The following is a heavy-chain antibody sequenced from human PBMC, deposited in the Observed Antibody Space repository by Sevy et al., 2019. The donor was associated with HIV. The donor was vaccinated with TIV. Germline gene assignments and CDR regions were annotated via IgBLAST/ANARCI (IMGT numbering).Heavy chain of an antibody. CDR1: GFTFNSYW. CDR2: IKQDGSEK. V-gene: IGHV3-7*01. D-gene: IGHD2-15*01. CDR3: AREGSPYDIYSYYYGMDV. Sequence: GGSLRLSCAASGFTFNSYWMSWVRQAPGKGLEWVANIKQDGSEKYYVDSVKGRFTISRDNSQNSLFLQMNTLRAEDTAVYYCAREGSPYDIYSYYYGMDVWGQGTTVTVSS. J-gene: IGHJ6*02.